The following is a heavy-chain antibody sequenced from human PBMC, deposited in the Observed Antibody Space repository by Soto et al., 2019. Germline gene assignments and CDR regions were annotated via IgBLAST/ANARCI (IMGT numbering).Heavy chain of an antibody. CDR3: ARAYSSSWYSVDYYYYYGMDV. Sequence: GGSLRLSCAASGFTFSSYSMNWVRQAPGKGLEWVSYISSSSSTIYYADSVKGRFTISRDNAKNSLYLQMNSLRDEDTAVYYCARAYSSSWYSVDYYYYYGMDVWGQGTTVTVSS. V-gene: IGHV3-48*02. CDR2: ISSSSSTI. J-gene: IGHJ6*02. D-gene: IGHD6-13*01. CDR1: GFTFSSYS.